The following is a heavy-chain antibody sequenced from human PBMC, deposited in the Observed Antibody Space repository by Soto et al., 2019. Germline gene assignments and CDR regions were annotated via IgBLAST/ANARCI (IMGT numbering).Heavy chain of an antibody. D-gene: IGHD3-16*02. CDR2: IIPIFGTA. CDR3: AIVTTGYDYVWGSYRPQFDY. J-gene: IGHJ4*02. CDR1: GGTFSSYA. V-gene: IGHV1-69*13. Sequence: GASVKVSCKASGGTFSSYAISWVRQAPGQGLEWMGGIIPIFGTANYAQKFQGRVTITADESTSTAYMELSSLRSEDTAVYYCAIVTTGYDYVWGSYRPQFDYWGQGTLVTVSS.